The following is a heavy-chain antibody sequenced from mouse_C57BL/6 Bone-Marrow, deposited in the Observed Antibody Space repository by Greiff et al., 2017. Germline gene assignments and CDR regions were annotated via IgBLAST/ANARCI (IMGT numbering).Heavy chain of an antibody. V-gene: IGHV1-81*01. CDR2: IYPRSGNT. J-gene: IGHJ3*01. Sequence: QVQLQQSGAELARPGASVKLSCKASGYTFTSYGISWVKQRTGQGLEWIGEIYPRSGNTYYNEKFKGKATLTAAQSSSTAYMELRSLTSEDSAVYFCARKVITTGVAKWFAYWGQGTLVTVSA. CDR3: ARKVITTGVAKWFAY. CDR1: GYTFTSYG. D-gene: IGHD1-1*01.